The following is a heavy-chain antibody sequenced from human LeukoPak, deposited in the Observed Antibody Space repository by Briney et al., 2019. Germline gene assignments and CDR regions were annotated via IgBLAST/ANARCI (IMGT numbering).Heavy chain of an antibody. CDR1: EVTFSTYT. V-gene: IGHV3-21*06. D-gene: IGHD4-17*01. Sequence: GGSLRLSCAASEVTFSTYTMTWVRQAPGKGLEWVSSISGSGNYIYYADSLKGRFTISRDNANNLLFLQMNSLRAEDTAVYYCAKGTDYGDYMDVWGKGPRSPSP. CDR2: ISGSGNYI. CDR3: AKGTDYGDYMDV. J-gene: IGHJ6*03.